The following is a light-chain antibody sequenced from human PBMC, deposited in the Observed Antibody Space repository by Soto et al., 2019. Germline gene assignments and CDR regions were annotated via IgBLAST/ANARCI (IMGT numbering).Light chain of an antibody. CDR2: DDN. CDR1: SSNSGGNC. CDR3: GSWDSSLSAYV. V-gene: IGLV1-51*01. Sequence: QSVLPQPPSVSAAPAQKVTISSAGSSSNSGGNCVSWYQRLQGTAPKLLSYDDNRRPSGITDRFSGSKCGTSATLCITGIQTGDDADYYCGSWDSSLSAYVFGTGTKV. J-gene: IGLJ1*01.